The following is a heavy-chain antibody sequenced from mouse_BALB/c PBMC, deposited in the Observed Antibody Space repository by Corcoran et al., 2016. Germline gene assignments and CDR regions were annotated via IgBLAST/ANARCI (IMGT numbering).Heavy chain of an antibody. J-gene: IGHJ2*01. CDR2: IYWDDDK. D-gene: IGHD1-1*01. CDR3: ARRANGSSYFDY. V-gene: IGHV8-12*01. CDR1: GFSLSTSGMG. Sequence: QVTLKESGPGILQPSQTLSLTCSFSGFSLSTSGMGVSWIRQPSGKGLEWLAHIYWDDDKRYNPSLKSRLTITKDTSRNQVFLKITSVDTADTATYYCARRANGSSYFDYWGQGTTLTVSS.